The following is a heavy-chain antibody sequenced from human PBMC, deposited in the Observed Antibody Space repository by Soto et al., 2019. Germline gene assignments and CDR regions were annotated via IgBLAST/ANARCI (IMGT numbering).Heavy chain of an antibody. CDR3: ASFPGSYSSLEDY. J-gene: IGHJ4*02. CDR1: GFTFSSYW. CDR2: INSDGSST. V-gene: IGHV3-74*01. Sequence: EVQLVESGGGLVQPGGSLRLSCAVSGFTFSSYWMHWVRQAPGKGLVWVSGINSDGSSTSYADSVKGRFTISRDNAKNTLYLQMNSLRAEDTAVYYCASFPGSYSSLEDYWGQGTLVTVSS. D-gene: IGHD1-26*01.